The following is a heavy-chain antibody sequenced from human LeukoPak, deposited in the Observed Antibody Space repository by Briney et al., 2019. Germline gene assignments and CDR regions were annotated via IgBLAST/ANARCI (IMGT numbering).Heavy chain of an antibody. J-gene: IGHJ4*02. D-gene: IGHD3-22*01. CDR1: GCTFSSYA. CDR2: IIPIFGTA. Sequence: SVKVSCKASGCTFSSYAISWVRQAPGQGLEWMGGIIPIFGTANYAQKFQGRVKIPADESTSTAYMELSSLRSEDTAVYYCARIIFDSSVDYWGQGTLVTVSS. V-gene: IGHV1-69*13. CDR3: ARIIFDSSVDY.